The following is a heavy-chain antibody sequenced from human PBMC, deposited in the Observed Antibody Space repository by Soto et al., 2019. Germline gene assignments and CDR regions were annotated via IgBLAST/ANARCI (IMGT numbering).Heavy chain of an antibody. D-gene: IGHD6-6*01. CDR1: GGSFSGYY. J-gene: IGHJ6*02. V-gene: IGHV4-34*01. CDR3: ARGLFGSIAARLSYYYGMDV. Sequence: PSETLSLTCAVYGGSFSGYYWSWIRQPPGKGLEWIGGINHSGSTNYNPSLKSRVTISVDTSKNQFSLKLSSVTAADTAVYYCARGLFGSIAARLSYYYGMDVWGQGTTVTVSS. CDR2: INHSGST.